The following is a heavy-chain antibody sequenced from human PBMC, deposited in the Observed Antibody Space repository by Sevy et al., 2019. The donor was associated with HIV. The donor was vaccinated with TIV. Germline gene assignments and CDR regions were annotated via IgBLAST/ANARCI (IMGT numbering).Heavy chain of an antibody. D-gene: IGHD3-22*01. Sequence: ASVKVSYMVSGYTLSELSMHWVRQAPGKGLEWMGSFDPEDDETIYAQKFQGRVTMTEDTSTDTAYMELNNLRSEDTAVYYCATTKDYYDSSGSPFDYWDQGTLVTVSS. CDR1: GYTLSELS. V-gene: IGHV1-24*01. CDR3: ATTKDYYDSSGSPFDY. J-gene: IGHJ4*02. CDR2: FDPEDDET.